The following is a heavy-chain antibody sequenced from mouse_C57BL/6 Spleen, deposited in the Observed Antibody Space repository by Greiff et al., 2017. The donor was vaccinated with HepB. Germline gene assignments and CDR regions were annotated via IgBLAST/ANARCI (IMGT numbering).Heavy chain of an antibody. CDR1: GYTFTSYW. CDR2: IHPNSGST. Sequence: QVQLQQPGAELVKPGASVKLSCKASGYTFTSYWMHWVKQRPGQGLEWIGMIHPNSGSTNYNEKFKSKATLTVDKSSSTAYIQLSSLTSVDSAVSYCARAAYAMYYWGQGTSVTVSS. V-gene: IGHV1-64*01. CDR3: ARAAYAMYY. J-gene: IGHJ4*01.